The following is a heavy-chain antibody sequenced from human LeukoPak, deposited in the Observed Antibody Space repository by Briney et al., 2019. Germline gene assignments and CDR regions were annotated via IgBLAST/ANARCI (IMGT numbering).Heavy chain of an antibody. J-gene: IGHJ4*02. Sequence: GGSLRLSCAASEFTFSSYEMNWVRQAPGKGLGWVSYISSSGSTIYYADSVKGRFTISRDNAKNSLYLQMNSLRVEDTAIYYCVKVAKYYYGSETYYFFEHWGQGTPVTASS. CDR1: EFTFSSYE. CDR3: VKVAKYYYGSETYYFFEH. CDR2: ISSSGSTI. D-gene: IGHD3-10*01. V-gene: IGHV3-48*03.